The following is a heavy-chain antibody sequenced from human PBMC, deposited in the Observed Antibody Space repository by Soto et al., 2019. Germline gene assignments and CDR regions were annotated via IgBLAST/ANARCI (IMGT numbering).Heavy chain of an antibody. Sequence: QVQLVESGGGVVQPGRSLRLSCAASGFTFSSYGMRWVRQAPGKGLEWVAVIWYDGSNKYYADSVKGRFTISRDNSKNTLYLQMNSLRAEDTAVYYCARVASPFGVITFGGVIAPHDAFDIWGQGTMVTVSS. V-gene: IGHV3-33*01. CDR1: GFTFSSYG. D-gene: IGHD3-16*02. J-gene: IGHJ3*02. CDR2: IWYDGSNK. CDR3: ARVASPFGVITFGGVIAPHDAFDI.